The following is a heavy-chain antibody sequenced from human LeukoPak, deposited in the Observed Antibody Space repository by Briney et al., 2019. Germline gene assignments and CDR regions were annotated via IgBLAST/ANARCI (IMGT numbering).Heavy chain of an antibody. CDR1: GFTFSRYA. CDR2: ISSNGGST. D-gene: IGHD3-10*01. J-gene: IGHJ4*02. V-gene: IGHV3-64D*06. CDR3: VKDSSSGSYFDY. Sequence: PGGSLRLPCSASGFTFSRYAMHWVRQAPGKGLEYVSAISSNGGSTYYADSVKGRFTISRDNSRNTLHLQVSSLRVEDTAVYYCVKDSSSGSYFDYWGQGTLVTVSS.